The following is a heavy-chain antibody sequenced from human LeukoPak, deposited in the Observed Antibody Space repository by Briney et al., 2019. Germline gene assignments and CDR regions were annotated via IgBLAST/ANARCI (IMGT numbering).Heavy chain of an antibody. D-gene: IGHD6-13*01. Sequence: SETLSLTCTVSGGSISSGSYFWTWIRQAAGKGLEWIGRLNTSGSTNYNPSLKSRVTISVDTSKNQFSLKLSSVTAADTAVFYCAREGYTSSWYSGYYYFDYWGQGTLVTVSS. CDR3: AREGYTSSWYSGYYYFDY. J-gene: IGHJ4*02. V-gene: IGHV4-61*02. CDR1: GGSISSGSYF. CDR2: LNTSGST.